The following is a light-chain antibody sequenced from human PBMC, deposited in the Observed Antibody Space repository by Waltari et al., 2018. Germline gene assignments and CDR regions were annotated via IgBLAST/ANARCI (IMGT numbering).Light chain of an antibody. V-gene: IGKV3-11*01. J-gene: IGKJ4*01. CDR1: QSVNTF. Sequence: EIVLTQSPATLSLSPGERATLSCRASQSVNTFLAWYQQKPGQAPRLLIYDASNRATGIPARFSGSGSGTDFTLTISSLEPEDFAVYYCQQRYNWPPLTFGGGPKVEIK. CDR2: DAS. CDR3: QQRYNWPPLT.